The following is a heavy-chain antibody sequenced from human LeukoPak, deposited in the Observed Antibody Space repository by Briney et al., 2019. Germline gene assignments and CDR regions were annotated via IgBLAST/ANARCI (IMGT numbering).Heavy chain of an antibody. D-gene: IGHD3-9*01. CDR3: ARDLRKRGLAISPTYWFDP. CDR2: LWYDGNNK. V-gene: IGHV3-33*01. J-gene: IGHJ5*02. CDR1: GFTFSSYG. Sequence: PGGSLRLSCAASGFTFSSYGMHWVRQAPGKGLEWVAVLWYDGNNKYYADSVKGRFTISRDNSKNTLYLQMNNLRAEDTAVYYCARDLRKRGLAISPTYWFDPWGQGTLVTVSS.